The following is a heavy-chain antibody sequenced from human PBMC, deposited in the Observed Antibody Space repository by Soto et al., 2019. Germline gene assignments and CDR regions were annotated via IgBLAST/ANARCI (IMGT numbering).Heavy chain of an antibody. CDR2: ISSSGDII. J-gene: IGHJ4*02. Sequence: GGSLRLSCAASGFTFSDHYMSWIRQAPGKGLEWVSYISSSGDIIYYADSVEGRFTISRGNAKNSLYLQMNSLRAEDTAVYYCARDLGYYDSSGYFDYWGQGTLVTVSS. D-gene: IGHD3-22*01. CDR3: ARDLGYYDSSGYFDY. V-gene: IGHV3-11*01. CDR1: GFTFSDHY.